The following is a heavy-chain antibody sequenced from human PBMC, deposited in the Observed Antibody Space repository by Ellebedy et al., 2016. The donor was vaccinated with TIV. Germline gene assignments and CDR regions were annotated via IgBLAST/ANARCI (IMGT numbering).Heavy chain of an antibody. V-gene: IGHV3-9*01. Sequence: GGSLRLSXAASGFTFDDYAMHWVRQAPGKGLEWVSGISWRGHYIGYTDSVRGRFTISRDNAKSSLYLQMNSLRIEDTAVYYCTKDLLRGIWGGSGRDYWGQGTLATVSS. D-gene: IGHD7-27*01. CDR2: ISWRGHYI. J-gene: IGHJ4*02. CDR3: TKDLLRGIWGGSGRDY. CDR1: GFTFDDYA.